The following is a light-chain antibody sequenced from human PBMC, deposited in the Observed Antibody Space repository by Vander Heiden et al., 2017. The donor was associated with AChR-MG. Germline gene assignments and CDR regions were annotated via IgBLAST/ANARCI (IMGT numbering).Light chain of an antibody. CDR1: SLRSSY. Sequence: SSELTQDPAVSVALGQTVRITCQGDSLRSSYASWYQQKQGQAPVLVLYGKPNRPSGIPGVFSGSNSGKTASLTTTGTQAEDEAEYYGNSRDSSGLHLGVFGGGTQLTVL. CDR2: GKP. V-gene: IGLV3-19*01. CDR3: NSRDSSGLHLGV. J-gene: IGLJ2*01.